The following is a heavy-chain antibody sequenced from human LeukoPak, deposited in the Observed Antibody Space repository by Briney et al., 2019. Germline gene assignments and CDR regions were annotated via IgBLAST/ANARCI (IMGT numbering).Heavy chain of an antibody. CDR3: AGLEGRYSTDWFYFFDY. J-gene: IGHJ4*02. V-gene: IGHV4-4*02. D-gene: IGHD6-19*01. CDR1: GGSISSLNL. Sequence: SGTLSLTCIVSGGSISSLNLWSWLRQPPGKGLEWIGEMYLGGTTNFNPSLKSRVTILIDKSKNQLSLQLTSVTAADTAVYYCAGLEGRYSTDWFYFFDYWGQGALVTASS. CDR2: MYLGGTT.